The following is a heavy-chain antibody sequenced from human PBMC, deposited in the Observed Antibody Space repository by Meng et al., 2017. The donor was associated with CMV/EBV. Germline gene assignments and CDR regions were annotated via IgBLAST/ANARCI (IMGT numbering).Heavy chain of an antibody. CDR1: GFSLSTSGVG. CDR3: ARATRGDYFDY. J-gene: IGHJ4*02. CDR2: IYWDDDK. V-gene: IGHV2-5*02. Sequence: QITLKDSGPTLVKRXXXXTXTCTFSGFSLSTSGVGVGWIRQPPGKALEWLALIYWDDDKRYSPSLKSRLTITKDTSKNQVVLTMTNMDPVDTATYYCARATRGDYFDYWGQGTRVTVSS. D-gene: IGHD3-10*01.